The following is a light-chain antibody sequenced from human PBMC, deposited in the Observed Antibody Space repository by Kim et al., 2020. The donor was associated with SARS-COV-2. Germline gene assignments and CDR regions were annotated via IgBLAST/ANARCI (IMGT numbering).Light chain of an antibody. CDR3: QVWDSSSDHVV. CDR1: NIGSKS. Sequence: SYELTQPPSVSVAPGKTARITCGGNNIGSKSVHWYQQKPGQAPVLVIYYDSDRPSGIPERFSGSNSGNTATLTISRVEAGDEADYYCQVWDSSSDHVVCGGGTQLTVL. J-gene: IGLJ2*01. V-gene: IGLV3-21*04. CDR2: YDS.